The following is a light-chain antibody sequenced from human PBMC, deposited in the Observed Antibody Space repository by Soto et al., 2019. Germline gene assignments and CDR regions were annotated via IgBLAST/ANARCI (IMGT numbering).Light chain of an antibody. J-gene: IGKJ1*01. V-gene: IGKV3-15*01. CDR3: HQYNNWPWT. Sequence: ETVMTQSPVTLSVSPGDTATLSCRASQRVSSHLAWYQQKAGQAPRLLIYAASTRATGIPVRLSGSGSETEFTLTIRSLQSEDSALYFCHQYNNWPWTFGQGTKVEIK. CDR2: AAS. CDR1: QRVSSH.